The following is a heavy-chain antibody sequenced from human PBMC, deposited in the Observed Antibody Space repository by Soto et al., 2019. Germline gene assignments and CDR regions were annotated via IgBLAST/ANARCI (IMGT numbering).Heavy chain of an antibody. CDR2: ISGTAHAS. J-gene: IGHJ4*02. CDR1: GFDFSNYG. V-gene: IGHV3-23*01. D-gene: IGHD3-3*02. Sequence: EVQLLESGGGLVQPGGSLRISCAASGFDFSNYGMSWVRQAPGKGLEWVSAISGTAHASYYAASVKSRFTISRDNSKNTLYLHMNSLRVEDTAVYFCVKDAPQPFSDWGQGTLVTVSS. CDR3: VKDAPQPFSD.